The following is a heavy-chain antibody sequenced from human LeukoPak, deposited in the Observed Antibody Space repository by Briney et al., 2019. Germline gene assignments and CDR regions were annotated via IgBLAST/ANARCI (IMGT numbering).Heavy chain of an antibody. CDR2: IIPIFGTA. D-gene: IGHD5-18*01. CDR3: ARRGYSYGLGPFDP. Sequence: GASVKVSCKASGYTFTSYDINWVRQATGQGLEWMGGIIPIFGTANYAQKFQGRVTITTDGSTSTAYMELSSLRSEDTAVYYCARRGYSYGLGPFDPWGQGTLVTVSS. V-gene: IGHV1-69*05. CDR1: GYTFTSYD. J-gene: IGHJ5*02.